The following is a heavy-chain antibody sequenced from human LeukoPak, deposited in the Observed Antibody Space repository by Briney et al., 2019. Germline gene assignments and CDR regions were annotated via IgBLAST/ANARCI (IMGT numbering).Heavy chain of an antibody. J-gene: IGHJ4*02. CDR2: IKRIIDGGTT. CDR1: GFTFSSYE. CDR3: AAQGGSGDLRY. V-gene: IGHV3-15*01. D-gene: IGHD4-17*01. Sequence: GGSLRLSCAASGFTFSSYEMNWVRQAPGKGLEWVGRIKRIIDGGTTDYAAPVKGRFTVSRDDSINTLYLQMSSLKTEDTAVYYCAAQGGSGDLRYWGQGTLVTVSS.